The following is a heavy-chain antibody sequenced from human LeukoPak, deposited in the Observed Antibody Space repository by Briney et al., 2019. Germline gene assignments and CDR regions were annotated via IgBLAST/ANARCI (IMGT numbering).Heavy chain of an antibody. D-gene: IGHD5-18*01. CDR1: GYTFTSYG. V-gene: IGHV1-18*01. CDR3: ARDDGSVDTAMSFQR. CDR2: ISGYNGDA. J-gene: IGHJ1*01. Sequence: ASVKVSCKASGYTFTSYGISWVRQAPGQGLEWMGWISGYNGDAIYAQKLQGRVTLTTDTSTTTAYMELRSLTSDDTAVYYCARDDGSVDTAMSFQRWGQGTLVTVSP.